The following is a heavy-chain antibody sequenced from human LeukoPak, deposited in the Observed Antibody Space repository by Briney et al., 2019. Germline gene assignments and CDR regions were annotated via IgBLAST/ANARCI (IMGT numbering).Heavy chain of an antibody. J-gene: IGHJ4*02. CDR2: IYDSGST. Sequence: SETLSLTCTVSGGSISSSTYYCGWSRQPPGKGLQWIGSIYDSGSTYSNPSLKSRLTISVDTSKNQFSLRLSSVTAADTAVYYCGRDKTKWDYWGQGTLVTVSS. CDR3: GRDKTKWDY. D-gene: IGHD2-8*01. V-gene: IGHV4-39*07. CDR1: GGSISSSTYY.